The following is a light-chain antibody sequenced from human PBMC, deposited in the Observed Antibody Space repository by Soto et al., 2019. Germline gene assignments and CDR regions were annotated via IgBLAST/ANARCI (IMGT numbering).Light chain of an antibody. CDR3: MQALQTPYT. CDR2: LGS. Sequence: DIVMTQSPLSLPVTPGEPASISCRSSQSLLHSNGYNYLDWYLQKPGQSPQVLIFLGSYRASGVPDRFSGSGSGTDFTLNISRVEAEDVGLYYCMQALQTPYTFGQGTKLEIK. V-gene: IGKV2-28*01. CDR1: QSLLHSNGYNY. J-gene: IGKJ2*01.